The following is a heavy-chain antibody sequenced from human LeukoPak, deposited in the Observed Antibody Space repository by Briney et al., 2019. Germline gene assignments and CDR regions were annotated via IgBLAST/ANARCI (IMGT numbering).Heavy chain of an antibody. J-gene: IGHJ5*02. CDR2: ISYDGSNK. V-gene: IGHV3-30*04. CDR1: GFNLSNHA. D-gene: IGHD6-19*01. Sequence: GGSLRLSCEASGFNLSNHAMHWVRQAPGKGLEWVAVISYDGSNKYCADSVKGRFTISRDNSKNTLYLQMNSLRAEDTAVYYCAKDKPPIAVAGTGWFDPWGQGTLVTVSS. CDR3: AKDKPPIAVAGTGWFDP.